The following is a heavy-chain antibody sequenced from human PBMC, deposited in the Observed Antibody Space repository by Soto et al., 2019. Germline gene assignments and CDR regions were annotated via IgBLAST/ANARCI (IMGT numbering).Heavy chain of an antibody. D-gene: IGHD3-9*01. CDR2: IKSKIDGGTA. CDR1: GGSISSAGYY. CDR3: TTGIYYDLLTGHHNVAY. V-gene: IGHV3-15*01. Sequence: VQLQESGPGLVKPSQTLSLTCSVSGGSISSAGYYWGWVRQSPGKGLEWIGHIKSKIDGGTADYAAPVKGRFTISRDDSKNMVYLQMNSLKTEDTAVYYCTTGIYYDLLTGHHNVAYWGQGTLVTVSS. J-gene: IGHJ4*02.